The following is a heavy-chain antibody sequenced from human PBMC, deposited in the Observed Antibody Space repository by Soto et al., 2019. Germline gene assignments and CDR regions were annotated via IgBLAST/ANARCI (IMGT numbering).Heavy chain of an antibody. V-gene: IGHV3-23*01. J-gene: IGHJ4*02. CDR2: ISGRGGST. CDR1: GFTFSSYA. CDR3: AKANRYSSSLFEFNS. Sequence: EVRLLESGGGLVQPGGSLRLSCAASGFTFSSYAMSWVRQAPGKGLEWVSAISGRGGSTYYADSVKGRFTISRDNSTHTLYLQMNSLRPAHPAVYHCAKANRYSSSLFEFNSWGQGTLVTVSS. D-gene: IGHD6-13*01.